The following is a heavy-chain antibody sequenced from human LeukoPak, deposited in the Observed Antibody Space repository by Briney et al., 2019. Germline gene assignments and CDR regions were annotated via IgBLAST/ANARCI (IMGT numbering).Heavy chain of an antibody. V-gene: IGHV3-74*01. D-gene: IGHD4-23*01. Sequence: GGSLRLSCAASGFTFSSYWMHWVRQAPGKGLVWVSRINSDGSSTSYTDSVKGRFTISRGNAKNMLYLQMNSLRAEDTGVYYCAREGNLIDYWGQGTLVTVSS. CDR3: AREGNLIDY. J-gene: IGHJ4*02. CDR2: INSDGSST. CDR1: GFTFSSYW.